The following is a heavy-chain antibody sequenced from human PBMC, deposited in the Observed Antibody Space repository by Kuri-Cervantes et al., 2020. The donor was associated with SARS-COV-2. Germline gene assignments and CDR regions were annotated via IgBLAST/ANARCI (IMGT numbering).Heavy chain of an antibody. D-gene: IGHD3-22*01. J-gene: IGHJ4*02. Sequence: SETLSLTCTVTGGSTTGGSYSWSWIRRPAGKGLEWIGRLYSSGSSNYNPSLKRRLTISVDTSKKQLSLKLTSVTAADTAVYYCARREFYYDGSGYYHVVGDYWGRGTLVTVSS. CDR1: GGSTTGGSYS. CDR3: ARREFYYDGSGYYHVVGDY. CDR2: LYSSGSS. V-gene: IGHV4-61*02.